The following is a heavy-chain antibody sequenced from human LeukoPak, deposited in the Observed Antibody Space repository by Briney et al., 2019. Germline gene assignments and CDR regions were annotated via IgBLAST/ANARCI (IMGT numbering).Heavy chain of an antibody. D-gene: IGHD6-19*01. CDR1: GFTFSSYG. J-gene: IGHJ4*02. Sequence: GGSLRPSCAASGFTFSSYGMHWVRQAPGKGLEWVAVISYDGSNKYYADSVKGRFTISRDNSKNTLYLQMNSLRAEDTAVYYCAKLVQVAGTFDYWGQGTLVTVSS. V-gene: IGHV3-30*18. CDR2: ISYDGSNK. CDR3: AKLVQVAGTFDY.